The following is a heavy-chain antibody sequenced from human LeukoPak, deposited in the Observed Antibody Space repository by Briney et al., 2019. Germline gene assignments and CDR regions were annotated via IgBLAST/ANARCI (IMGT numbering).Heavy chain of an antibody. CDR2: IIWNSDSI. V-gene: IGHV3-9*01. D-gene: IGHD1-26*01. CDR3: AKDISVGATPYYFDY. CDR1: GFTFDDYA. Sequence: PGGSLRLPCAASGFTFDDYAMHWVRQAPGKGLEWVSGIIWNSDSIGYADSVKGRFTISRDNAKNSLYLQMNSLRAEDTALYYCAKDISVGATPYYFDYWGQGTLVTVSS. J-gene: IGHJ4*02.